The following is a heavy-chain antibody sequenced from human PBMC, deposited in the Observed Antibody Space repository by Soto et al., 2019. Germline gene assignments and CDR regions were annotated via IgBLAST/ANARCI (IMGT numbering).Heavy chain of an antibody. D-gene: IGHD6-13*01. CDR3: ARVPRIAAPYFDY. J-gene: IGHJ4*02. CDR2: IYYSGST. V-gene: IGHV4-59*01. Sequence: TVSGGSISSYYWSWIRQPPGKGLEWIGYIYYSGSTNYNPSLKSRVTISVDTSKNQFSLKLSSVTAADTAVYYCARVPRIAAPYFDYWGQGTLVTVSS. CDR1: GGSISSYY.